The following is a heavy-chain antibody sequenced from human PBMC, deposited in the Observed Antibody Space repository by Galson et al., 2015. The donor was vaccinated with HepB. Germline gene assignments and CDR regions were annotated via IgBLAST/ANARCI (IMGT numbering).Heavy chain of an antibody. CDR2: VYSSGSS. V-gene: IGHV4-4*07. CDR3: AEVKGGFGDYGVFDY. J-gene: IGHJ4*02. Sequence: TLSLTCTVSGTSISPYYWIWIRQSAGKGLEWIGRVYSSGSSNYNPSLKSRVSMSVDTSKSKFFLKLNSVTAADTAVYYCAEVKGGFGDYGVFDYWGQGILVIVSS. CDR1: GTSISPYY. D-gene: IGHD4-17*01.